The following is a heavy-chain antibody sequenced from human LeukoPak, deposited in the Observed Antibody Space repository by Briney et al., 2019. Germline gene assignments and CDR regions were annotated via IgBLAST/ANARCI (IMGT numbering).Heavy chain of an antibody. CDR3: VREVAARPGYYFDY. Sequence: GGSLRLSCAASGFSFSAYIMNWVRQPPGKGLEWVSSISSSGSHMFYAESVKGRFTISRDAANNSVYLQMNSLRAEDTAVYYCVREVAARPGYYFDYWGQGTLVIVSS. V-gene: IGHV3-21*01. CDR2: ISSSGSHM. CDR1: GFSFSAYI. J-gene: IGHJ4*02. D-gene: IGHD6-6*01.